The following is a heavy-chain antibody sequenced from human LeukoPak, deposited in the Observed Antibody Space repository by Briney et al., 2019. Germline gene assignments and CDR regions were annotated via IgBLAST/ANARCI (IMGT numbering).Heavy chain of an antibody. Sequence: GGSLRLSCAASGFTFSSYAMHWVRQAPGKGLEWVAVISYDGSNKYYADSVKGRFTISRDNSKNTLYLQMNSLRAEDTAVYYCARDYRILWFGESSLGNWFDPWGQGTLVTVSS. V-gene: IGHV3-30*04. J-gene: IGHJ5*02. CDR2: ISYDGSNK. D-gene: IGHD3-10*01. CDR1: GFTFSSYA. CDR3: ARDYRILWFGESSLGNWFDP.